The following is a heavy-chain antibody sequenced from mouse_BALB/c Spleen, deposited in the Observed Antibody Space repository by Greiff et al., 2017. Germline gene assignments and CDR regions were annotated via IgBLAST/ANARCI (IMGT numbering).Heavy chain of an antibody. J-gene: IGHJ4*01. D-gene: IGHD1-2*01. Sequence: EVQLVESGGGLVQPGGSLKLSCAASGFTFSSYGMSWVRQTPDKRLELVATINSNGGSTYYPDSVKGRFTISRDNAKNTLYLQMSSLKSEDTAMYYCARDYYGYYAMDYWGQGTSVTVSS. CDR1: GFTFSSYG. CDR2: INSNGGST. V-gene: IGHV5-6-3*01. CDR3: ARDYYGYYAMDY.